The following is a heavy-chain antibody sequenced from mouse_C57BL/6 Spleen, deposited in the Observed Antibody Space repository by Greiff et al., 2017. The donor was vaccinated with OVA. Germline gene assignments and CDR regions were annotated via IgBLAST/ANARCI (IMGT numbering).Heavy chain of an antibody. J-gene: IGHJ4*01. CDR2: ISDGGSYT. Sequence: EVKLVESGGGLVKPGGSLKLSCAASGFTFSSYAMSWVRQTPEKRLEWVATISDGGSYTYYPDNVKGRFTISRDNAKNNLYLQMSHLKSEDTAMYYCARDERDEVAMDYWGQGTSVTVSS. CDR3: ARDERDEVAMDY. CDR1: GFTFSSYA. V-gene: IGHV5-4*01.